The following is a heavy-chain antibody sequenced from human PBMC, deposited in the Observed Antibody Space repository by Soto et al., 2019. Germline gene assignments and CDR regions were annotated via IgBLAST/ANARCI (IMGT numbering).Heavy chain of an antibody. J-gene: IGHJ4*02. V-gene: IGHV1-18*01. CDR1: GYTFPSYA. CDR3: ARVYGGYYFDY. Sequence: QVQVVQSGAEVKKPGASVKVSCTASGYTFPSYAISWVRQAPGQGLEWMGRISAYNGNTNYAQRLQGRVTMTTETSTRTGYMELRSLRSDDTAVYYCARVYGGYYFDYWGQGSLVTVFS. D-gene: IGHD3-16*01. CDR2: ISAYNGNT.